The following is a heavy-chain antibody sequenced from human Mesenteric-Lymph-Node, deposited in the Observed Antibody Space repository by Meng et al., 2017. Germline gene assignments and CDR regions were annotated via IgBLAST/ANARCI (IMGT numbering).Heavy chain of an antibody. CDR3: AKNGAYCLES. D-gene: IGHD2-21*01. Sequence: LQEAGPGLVKLSGTLSLPCAVSGGSISGGTWWSWVRQPPGKGLQWIGQFHPGSGAAYNPSLETRVTISVDTSKNQFSLELTSVTAADTAVYYCAKNGAYCLESWGQGTLVTVSS. CDR2: FHPGSGA. CDR1: GGSISGGTW. J-gene: IGHJ4*02. V-gene: IGHV4-4*02.